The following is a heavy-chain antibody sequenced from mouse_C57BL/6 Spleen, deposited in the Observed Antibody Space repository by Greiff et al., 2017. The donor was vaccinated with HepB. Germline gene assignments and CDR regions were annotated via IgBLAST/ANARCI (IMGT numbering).Heavy chain of an antibody. J-gene: IGHJ2*01. Sequence: VQLQQSGPELVKPGDSVKISCKASGYSFTGYFMNWVMQSHGKSLEWIGRINPYNGDTFYNQKFKGKATLTVDKSSSTAHMELRSLTSEDSAVYYCARYDSLYYFDYWGQGTTLTVSS. CDR1: GYSFTGYF. CDR3: ARYDSLYYFDY. V-gene: IGHV1-20*01. CDR2: INPYNGDT. D-gene: IGHD2-13*01.